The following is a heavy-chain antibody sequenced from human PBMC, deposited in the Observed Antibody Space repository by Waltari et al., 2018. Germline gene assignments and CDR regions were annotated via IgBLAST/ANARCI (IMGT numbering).Heavy chain of an antibody. J-gene: IGHJ4*02. Sequence: QVQLQESGQGLVKPSGTLSLTCAVSGDSISGNYWWSWVRQSPEKGLECIGQVHRSGKTHYNPSLQSRVTISVDKPKNQFSLNLNSVTAADTAVYYCAGDRAIGLFFDYWGRGTLVTVSS. CDR2: VHRSGKT. D-gene: IGHD2-2*01. CDR3: AGDRAIGLFFDY. CDR1: GDSISGNYW. V-gene: IGHV4-4*02.